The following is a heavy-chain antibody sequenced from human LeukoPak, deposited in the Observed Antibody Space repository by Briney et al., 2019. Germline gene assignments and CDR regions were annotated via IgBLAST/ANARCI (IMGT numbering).Heavy chain of an antibody. CDR1: GGTFSSYA. CDR2: IIPILDIT. Sequence: SVKVSCKASGGTFSSYAVSWVRQAPGQGLEWMGRIIPILDITNYAQKFQGRVTITADKSTSTAYMELSSLRSEDTAVYYCARDGVVVVSPTIYYYYYGMDVWGQGTTVTVSS. V-gene: IGHV1-69*04. D-gene: IGHD2-15*01. J-gene: IGHJ6*02. CDR3: ARDGVVVVSPTIYYYYYGMDV.